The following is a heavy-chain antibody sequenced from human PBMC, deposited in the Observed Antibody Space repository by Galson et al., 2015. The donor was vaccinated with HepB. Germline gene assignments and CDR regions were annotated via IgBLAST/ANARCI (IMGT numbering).Heavy chain of an antibody. Sequence: SVKASCKASGYSFSNYGLSWIRQASGPGLEWLGWFSGYDGSTNYAQKFQGRVTMTADASTGTAYLALRNLRSDDTAVYYCARDSRLELSLNNYFSYGMDVWGQGRALTVSS. V-gene: IGHV1-18*01. CDR2: FSGYDGST. CDR1: GYSFSNYG. D-gene: IGHD1-7*01. J-gene: IGHJ6*02. CDR3: ARDSRLELSLNNYFSYGMDV.